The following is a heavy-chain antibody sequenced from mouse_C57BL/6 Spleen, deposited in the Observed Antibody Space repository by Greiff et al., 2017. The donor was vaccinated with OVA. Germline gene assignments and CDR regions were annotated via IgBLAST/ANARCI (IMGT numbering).Heavy chain of an antibody. CDR2: ISDGGSYT. CDR1: GFTFSSYA. V-gene: IGHV5-4*01. J-gene: IGHJ3*01. D-gene: IGHD1-1*01. CDR3: AREGYGSSYRFAY. Sequence: EVQRVESGGGLVKPGGSLKLSCAASGFTFSSYAMSWVRQTPEKRLEWVATISDGGSYTYYPDNVKGRFTISRDNAKNNLYLQMSHLKSEDTAMYYCAREGYGSSYRFAYWGQGTLVTVSA.